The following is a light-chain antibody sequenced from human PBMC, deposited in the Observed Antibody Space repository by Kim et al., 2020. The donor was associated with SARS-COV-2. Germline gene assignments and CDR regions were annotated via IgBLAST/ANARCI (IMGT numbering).Light chain of an antibody. V-gene: IGLV1-51*01. CDR1: RSNIGNNY. CDR3: GTWDSSLSAGYV. Sequence: KVTISCSGSRSNIGNNYVSWYQQLPGTAPKLLIYDNNKRPSGIPDRFSGSKSGTSATLGITGLQTGDEADYYCGTWDSSLSAGYVFGTGTKVTVL. J-gene: IGLJ1*01. CDR2: DNN.